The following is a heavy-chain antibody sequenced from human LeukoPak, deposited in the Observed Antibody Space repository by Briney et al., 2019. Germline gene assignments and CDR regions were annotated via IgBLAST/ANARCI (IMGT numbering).Heavy chain of an antibody. Sequence: GGFLRLSCAASGFTVSSNYMTWVRQAPGKGLEWVSVISGSGDITHYADSVKGRFTISRDNSKNTLYLQMNSLRAEDTAVYYCAKAHGGGSSKGNLYSDYWGQGTLVTVSS. CDR2: ISGSGDIT. J-gene: IGHJ4*02. V-gene: IGHV3-23*01. CDR3: AKAHGGGSSKGNLYSDY. D-gene: IGHD6-6*01. CDR1: GFTVSSNY.